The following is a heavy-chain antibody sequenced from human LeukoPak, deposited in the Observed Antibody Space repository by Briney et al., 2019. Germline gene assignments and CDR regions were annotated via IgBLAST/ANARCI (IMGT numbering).Heavy chain of an antibody. D-gene: IGHD3-9*01. V-gene: IGHV4-39*01. CDR3: TRHLPPYDILTGYYWGFDNWFDP. J-gene: IGHJ5*02. CDR2: IYYSGST. Sequence: GSLRLSCAASGFTVSSNYMSWIRQPPGKGLEWIGSIYYSGSTYYNPSLKSRVTISVDTSKNQFSLKLSSVTAADTAVYYCTRHLPPYDILTGYYWGFDNWFDPWGQGTLVTVSS. CDR1: GFTVSSNY.